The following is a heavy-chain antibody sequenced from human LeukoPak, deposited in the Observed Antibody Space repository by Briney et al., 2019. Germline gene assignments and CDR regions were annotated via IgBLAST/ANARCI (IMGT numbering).Heavy chain of an antibody. D-gene: IGHD3-10*01. V-gene: IGHV6-1*01. CDR3: ASSRFGEPYRPYKAAFDI. CDR1: GDSVSSNSAA. J-gene: IGHJ3*02. CDR2: TYYRSKWYN. Sequence: QTLSLTCAISGDSVSSNSAAWNWIRQSPSRDLEWLGRTYYRSKWYNDYAVSVKSRITINPDTSKNQFSLQLNSVTPEDTAVYYCASSRFGEPYRPYKAAFDIWGQGTMVTVSS.